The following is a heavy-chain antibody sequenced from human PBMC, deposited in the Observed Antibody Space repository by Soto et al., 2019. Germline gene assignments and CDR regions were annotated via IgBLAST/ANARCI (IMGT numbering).Heavy chain of an antibody. CDR3: ARGVKRHFQP. J-gene: IGHJ1*01. CDR1: GFTFSSYS. CDR2: ISSSSSYI. Sequence: EVQLVESGGGLVKPGGSLRLSCAASGFTFSSYSMNWVRQAPGKGLEWVSSISSSSSYIYYADSVKGRFTISRDNAKNSLYLQMNSLRAEDTAVYYCARGVKRHFQPWGQGTLATVSS. V-gene: IGHV3-21*01.